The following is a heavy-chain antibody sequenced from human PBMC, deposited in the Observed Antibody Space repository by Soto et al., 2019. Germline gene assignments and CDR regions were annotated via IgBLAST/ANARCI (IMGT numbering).Heavy chain of an antibody. CDR2: IIPIFGTA. CDR3: ARGTAHYYDSSGYYHDY. Sequence: QVQLVQSGAEVKKPGSSVKVSCKASGGTFSSYAISWVRQAPGQGLEWMGGIIPIFGTANYAQKFQGRVTITVDESTSTAYMELSSLRSEDTAVYYCARGTAHYYDSSGYYHDYWGQGTLVTVSS. J-gene: IGHJ4*02. CDR1: GGTFSSYA. V-gene: IGHV1-69*01. D-gene: IGHD3-22*01.